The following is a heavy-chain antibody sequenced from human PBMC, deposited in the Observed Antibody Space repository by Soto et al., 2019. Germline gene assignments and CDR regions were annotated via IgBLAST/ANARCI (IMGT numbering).Heavy chain of an antibody. CDR3: AEGGIAVGDDYDAFDI. Sequence: GGSLRLSCAASGFTFSSYGMHWVHQAPGKGLEWVAVISYDGSNKYYADSVKGRFTISRDNSKNTLYLQMNSLRAEDTAVYYCAEGGIAVGDDYDAFDIWGQGTMVTVSS. D-gene: IGHD6-19*01. CDR1: GFTFSSYG. J-gene: IGHJ3*02. V-gene: IGHV3-30*18. CDR2: ISYDGSNK.